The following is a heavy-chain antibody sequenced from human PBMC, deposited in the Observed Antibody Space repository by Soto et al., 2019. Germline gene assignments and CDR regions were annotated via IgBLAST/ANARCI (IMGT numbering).Heavy chain of an antibody. CDR1: GGSISSYY. J-gene: IGHJ4*02. CDR3: DQFRSPRQFYFDY. D-gene: IGHD6-19*01. V-gene: IGHV4-59*08. Sequence: SETLSPSCTSCGGSISSYYSCWFRQPPGKGLEWIGYIYYSGSTNYNPSLKSRVTISVDTSKNQFSLKLSSVTAADTAVYYCDQFRSPRQFYFDYWGQGTLVTVSS. CDR2: IYYSGST.